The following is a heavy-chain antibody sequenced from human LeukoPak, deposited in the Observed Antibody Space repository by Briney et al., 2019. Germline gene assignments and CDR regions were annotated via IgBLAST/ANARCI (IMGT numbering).Heavy chain of an antibody. Sequence: GGSLRLSCAASGFTFSSYAMSWVRQAPGKGLEWVANIKQDGSEKYYVDSVKGRFTISRDNAKNSLYLQMNSLRAEDTAVYYCARGPLAVAGTYYYYYMDVWGKGTTVTVSS. CDR3: ARGPLAVAGTYYYYYMDV. V-gene: IGHV3-7*01. CDR1: GFTFSSYA. J-gene: IGHJ6*03. D-gene: IGHD6-19*01. CDR2: IKQDGSEK.